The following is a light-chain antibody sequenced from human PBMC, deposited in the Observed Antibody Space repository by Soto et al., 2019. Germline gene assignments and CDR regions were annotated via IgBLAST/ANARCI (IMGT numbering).Light chain of an antibody. V-gene: IGLV2-11*01. CDR3: CSYAGSYILGV. Sequence: QSALTQPRSVSGSPGQSVTVSCTGSRSDVGGYRYVSWYQKVPGRAPKLVIFDVAKRPSGVPGRFSGVKSGNTAFLTISELRPEDEADYYCCSYAGSYILGVFGGGTKLTVL. CDR2: DVA. CDR1: RSDVGGYRY. J-gene: IGLJ2*01.